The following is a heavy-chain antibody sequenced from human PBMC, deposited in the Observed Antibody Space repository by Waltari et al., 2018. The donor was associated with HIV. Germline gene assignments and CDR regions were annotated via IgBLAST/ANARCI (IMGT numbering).Heavy chain of an antibody. J-gene: IGHJ4*02. CDR1: GFAFPFYA. V-gene: IGHV3-23*01. CDR3: AKAFYEDTAYYYDF. CDR2: IDGSGTKS. Sequence: EVQLMEPGGGLVQPGGSRSLSCAASGFAFPFYAITWVRQSPERGLEWVAAIDGSGTKSFYADSVKGRFTLSRDNSKNTVFLQMNSLRAADTAIYYCAKAFYEDTAYYYDFWGRGTRVTVSS. D-gene: IGHD3-22*01.